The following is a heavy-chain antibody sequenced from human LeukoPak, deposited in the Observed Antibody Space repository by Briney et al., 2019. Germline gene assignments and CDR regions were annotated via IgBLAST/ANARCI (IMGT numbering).Heavy chain of an antibody. V-gene: IGHV1-69*06. CDR2: IIPTLGTA. D-gene: IGHD3-10*01. Sequence: SVKVSCKASGDTFSIYAISWVRQAPGQGLECMGGIIPTLGTANYAQKFQGRVTITADKSTSTVYMELSSLRSEDTAVYYCARDRRMSALFNTGGWFDPWGKGTTVTVSS. CDR3: ARDRRMSALFNTGGWFDP. J-gene: IGHJ6*04. CDR1: GDTFSIYA.